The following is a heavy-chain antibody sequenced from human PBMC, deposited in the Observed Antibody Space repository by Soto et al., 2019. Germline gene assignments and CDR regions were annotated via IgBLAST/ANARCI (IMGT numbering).Heavy chain of an antibody. V-gene: IGHV2-5*01. CDR1: GFSLSTSGVG. Sequence: PALVNPTQTLTLTCTFSGFSLSTSGVGVGWIRQPPGKALEWLALIYWNDDKRYSPSLKSRLTITKDTSKNQVVLTMTNMDPVDTAIYYCAHRPRAVATVNTHDWFDPWGQRTLGTVSS. D-gene: IGHD4-4*01. CDR2: IYWNDDK. CDR3: AHRPRAVATVNTHDWFDP. J-gene: IGHJ5*02.